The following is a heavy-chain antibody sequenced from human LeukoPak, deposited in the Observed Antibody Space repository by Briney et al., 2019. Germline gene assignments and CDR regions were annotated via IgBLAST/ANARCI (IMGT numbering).Heavy chain of an antibody. CDR2: INSDGSST. Sequence: GGSLRLSCAASEFTFWMHWVRQAPGKGLVWVSQINSDGSSTSYADSVKGRFTISRDNSKNTLYLQMNSLRAEDTAVYYCARDLAEYYYDSSGFLDYWGQGTLVTVSS. J-gene: IGHJ4*02. D-gene: IGHD3-22*01. CDR3: ARDLAEYYYDSSGFLDY. CDR1: EFTFW. V-gene: IGHV3-74*01.